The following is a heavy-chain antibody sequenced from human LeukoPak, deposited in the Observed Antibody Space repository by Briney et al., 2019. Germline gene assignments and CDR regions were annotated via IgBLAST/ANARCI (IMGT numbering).Heavy chain of an antibody. CDR1: GGSINSYY. CDR3: ATSGGTLGPTNYFAY. V-gene: IGHV4-59*12. Sequence: SETLSLTCTVSGGSINSYYWSWIRQPPGKGLEWIGSIYYSGSTSYNPSLKSRVTMSVDTSKNQFSLKLSSVTAADTAVYYCATSGGTLGPTNYFAYWGQGTLVTVSS. D-gene: IGHD3-16*01. CDR2: IYYSGST. J-gene: IGHJ4*02.